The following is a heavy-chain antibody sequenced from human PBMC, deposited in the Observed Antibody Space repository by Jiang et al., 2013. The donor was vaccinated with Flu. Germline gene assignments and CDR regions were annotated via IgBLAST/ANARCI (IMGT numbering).Heavy chain of an antibody. CDR1: GGTFTIYT. CDR3: ARIGVVAGADYYYYGMDV. J-gene: IGHJ6*02. Sequence: GAEVKKPGSSVRVSCKASGGTFTIYTISWVRQAPGQGLEWMGGIHPILGPAKNAQNFQGRVTITADNSTRTAYMELSSLRPEDTAVYYCARIGVVAGADYYYYGMDVWGQGTTVTV. CDR2: IHPILGPA. D-gene: IGHD2-2*01. V-gene: IGHV1-69*08.